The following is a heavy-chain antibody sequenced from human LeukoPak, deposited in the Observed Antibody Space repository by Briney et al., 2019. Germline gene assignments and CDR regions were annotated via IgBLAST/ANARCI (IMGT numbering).Heavy chain of an antibody. CDR1: GGSFSGYY. Sequence: KPSETLSLTCAVYGGSFSGYYWSWIRQPPGKGLEWIGEINHSGSTNYNPPLKSRVTISVDTSKNQFSLKLSSVTAADTAVYYCARIRRRWYYFDYWGQGTLVTVSS. D-gene: IGHD2-15*01. CDR3: ARIRRRWYYFDY. V-gene: IGHV4-34*01. CDR2: INHSGST. J-gene: IGHJ4*02.